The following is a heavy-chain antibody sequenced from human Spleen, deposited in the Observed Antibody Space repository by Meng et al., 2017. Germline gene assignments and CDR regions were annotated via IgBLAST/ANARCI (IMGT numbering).Heavy chain of an antibody. V-gene: IGHV4-61*01. CDR2: IYYSGST. D-gene: IGHD2-2*01. J-gene: IGHJ6*02. Sequence: SETLSLTCTVSGGSVSSGSYYWSWIRQPPGKGLEWIGYIYYSGSTNYNPSLKSRVTISVDTSKNQFSLKLSSVTAADTAVYYCARDRGGVPRGYYYYGMDVWGQGTTVTVSS. CDR1: GGSVSSGSYY. CDR3: ARDRGGVPRGYYYYGMDV.